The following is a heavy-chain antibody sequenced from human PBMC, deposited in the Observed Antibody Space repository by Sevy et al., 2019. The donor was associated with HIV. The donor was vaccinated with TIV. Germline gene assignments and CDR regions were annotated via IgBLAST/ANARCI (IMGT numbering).Heavy chain of an antibody. CDR2: IRYDGSNK. J-gene: IGHJ4*02. CDR1: GFTFSSYG. V-gene: IGHV3-30*02. D-gene: IGHD3-22*01. CDR3: AKVRGYYYDSSGYFDY. Sequence: GGSLSLSCAASGFTFSSYGMHWVRQAPGKGLEWVVFIRYDGSNKYYADSVKGRFTISRDNSKNTLYLQMNSLRAEDTAVYYCAKVRGYYYDSSGYFDYWGQGTLVTVSS.